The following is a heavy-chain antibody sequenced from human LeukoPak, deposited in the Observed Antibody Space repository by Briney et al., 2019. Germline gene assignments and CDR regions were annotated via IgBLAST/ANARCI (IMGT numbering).Heavy chain of an antibody. D-gene: IGHD2-2*02. Sequence: GGSLRLSCRVSGFTFNMYGMNWVRQAPGKGLEWVSGISGSGGTTYYADSVKGRFTISRDNSKNTLYLQMNSLRAEDTAVYYCAKHHCSSTSCYRVFDFWGQGTLVTVSS. J-gene: IGHJ4*02. CDR2: ISGSGGTT. CDR3: AKHHCSSTSCYRVFDF. V-gene: IGHV3-23*01. CDR1: GFTFNMYG.